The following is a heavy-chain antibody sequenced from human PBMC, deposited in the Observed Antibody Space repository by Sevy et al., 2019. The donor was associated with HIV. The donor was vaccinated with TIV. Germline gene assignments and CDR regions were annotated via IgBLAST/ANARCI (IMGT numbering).Heavy chain of an antibody. V-gene: IGHV1-2*06. CDR1: GYTFTGYY. CDR2: INPNSGGT. D-gene: IGHD5-12*01. J-gene: IGHJ4*02. Sequence: ASVKVSCKASGYTFTGYYMHWVRQAPGQGLEWMGRINPNSGGTNYAQKFQGRVTMTRDTSISTAYMELSRLRSDDTAVYYCARVEMATICSRAGGASDYWGQGTLVTVSS. CDR3: ARVEMATICSRAGGASDY.